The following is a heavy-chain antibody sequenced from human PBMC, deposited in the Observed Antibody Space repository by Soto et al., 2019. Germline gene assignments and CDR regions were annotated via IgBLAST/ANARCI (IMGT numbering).Heavy chain of an antibody. CDR3: ARDRSSIAVAHMMD. CDR1: GYTFTSYG. Sequence: ASVKVSCKASGYTFTSYGISWVRQAPGQGLEWMGWISAYSGNTNYAQKLQGRVTMTTDTSANTAYMELRSLRSDDTAVYYCARDRSSIAVAHMMDWGRGTLVTVSS. J-gene: IGHJ4*02. CDR2: ISAYSGNT. D-gene: IGHD6-19*01. V-gene: IGHV1-18*01.